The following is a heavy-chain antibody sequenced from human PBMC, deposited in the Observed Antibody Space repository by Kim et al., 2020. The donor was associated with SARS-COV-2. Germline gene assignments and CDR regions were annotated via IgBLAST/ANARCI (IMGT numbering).Heavy chain of an antibody. D-gene: IGHD6-19*01. Sequence: GGSLRLSCAASGFTFSSYGMHWVRQAPGKGLEWVAVISYDGSNKNYVDSVKGRFTISRDNSKNTLYLQMNSLRAEDTAVYYCARDIASYSSGWIYDYYGMDDWGQGTTVPVSS. CDR3: ARDIASYSSGWIYDYYGMDD. V-gene: IGHV3-30*04. J-gene: IGHJ6*02. CDR2: ISYDGSNK. CDR1: GFTFSSYG.